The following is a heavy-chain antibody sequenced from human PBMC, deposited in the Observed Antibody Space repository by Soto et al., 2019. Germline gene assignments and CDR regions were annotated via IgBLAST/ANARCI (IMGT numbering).Heavy chain of an antibody. CDR1: GGSVSSGGYF. CDR2: IYNSGST. J-gene: IGHJ4*02. D-gene: IGHD3-3*01. Sequence: QVQLQESGPGLVEPSQTLSLTWTVSGGSVSSGGYFWSWIRQPPGEGLEWIGHIYNSGSTYSNPSLRGRVTISVDTSKSQFSLKLSSVTAADTAVYYCARGPSADKIDFWGQGTLVTVSS. CDR3: ARGPSADKIDF. V-gene: IGHV4-30-4*01.